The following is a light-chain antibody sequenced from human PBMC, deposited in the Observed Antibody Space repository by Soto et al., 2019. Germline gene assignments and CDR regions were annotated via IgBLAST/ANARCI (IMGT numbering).Light chain of an antibody. V-gene: IGKV3D-20*02. CDR1: QTVRNNS. J-gene: IGKJ5*01. CDR2: DAS. CDR3: QQRSNWPIT. Sequence: EFVLTQSPGTLSLYPGERAPLSCRASQTVRNNSLAWYQQKPGQAPRLLIYDASSRATGIPDRFSGGASGTDFTLTISRLEPEDFAVYYCQQRSNWPITFRQGTRLEI.